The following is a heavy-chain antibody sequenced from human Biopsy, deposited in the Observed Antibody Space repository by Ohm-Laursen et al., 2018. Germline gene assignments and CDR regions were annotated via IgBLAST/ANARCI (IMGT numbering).Heavy chain of an antibody. Sequence: GTLSLTCAVSGGSISGSSWSWIRQAPGKGLEWIGYISYSRDTNYNPSLKSRITISVDTSKNQFSLKLTSVTAADTAVYYCAKHGSGWTGDDAFHIWGQGTMVTVSS. CDR1: GGSISGSS. CDR2: ISYSRDT. CDR3: AKHGSGWTGDDAFHI. V-gene: IGHV4-59*08. D-gene: IGHD6-19*01. J-gene: IGHJ3*02.